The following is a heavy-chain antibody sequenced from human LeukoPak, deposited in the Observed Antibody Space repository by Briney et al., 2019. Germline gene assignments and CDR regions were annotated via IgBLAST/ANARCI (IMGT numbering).Heavy chain of an antibody. CDR2: INHSGST. V-gene: IGHV4-34*01. CDR3: ARSTYCSSTSCPRNDAFDI. J-gene: IGHJ3*02. Sequence: PSETLSLTCAVYGGSFSGYYWSWIRQPPGKGLEWIGEINHSGSTNYNPSLKSRVTISVDTSKNQFSLKLSSVTAADTAVYYCARSTYCSSTSCPRNDAFDIWGQGTMVTVSS. D-gene: IGHD2-2*01. CDR1: GGSFSGYY.